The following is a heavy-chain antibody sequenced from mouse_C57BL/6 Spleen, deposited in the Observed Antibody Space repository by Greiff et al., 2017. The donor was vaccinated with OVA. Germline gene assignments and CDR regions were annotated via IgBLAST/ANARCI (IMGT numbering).Heavy chain of an antibody. Sequence: DVQLQESGPGLVKPSQSLSLTCSVTGYSITSGYYWYWIRQFPGNKLEWMGYISYDGSNNYNPSFKNRISITRDTSKNQFFLKLNSVTTEDTATYYCARDYGYSLYYAMDYWGQGTSVTVSS. V-gene: IGHV3-6*01. CDR3: ARDYGYSLYYAMDY. CDR2: ISYDGSN. J-gene: IGHJ4*01. D-gene: IGHD2-2*01. CDR1: GYSITSGYY.